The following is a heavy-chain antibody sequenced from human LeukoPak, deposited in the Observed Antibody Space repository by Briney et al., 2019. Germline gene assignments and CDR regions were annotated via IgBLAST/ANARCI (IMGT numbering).Heavy chain of an antibody. J-gene: IGHJ5*02. D-gene: IGHD3-3*01. CDR2: IYYTGSI. CDR1: GGSISTYY. CDR3: ARVQGMSGYFLIDL. Sequence: SETLSLTCTVSGGSISTYYWGWIRQPPGKGLEWIGYIYYTGSIIYNPSLKSRVTISVDTSKNQFSLKLSSVTAADTAVYYCARVQGMSGYFLIDLWGQGTLVTVSS. V-gene: IGHV4-59*12.